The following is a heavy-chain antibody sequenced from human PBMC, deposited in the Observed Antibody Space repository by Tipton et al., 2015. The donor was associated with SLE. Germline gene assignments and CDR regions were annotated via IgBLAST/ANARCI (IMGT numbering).Heavy chain of an antibody. CDR2: SYYSGST. D-gene: IGHD5-24*01. J-gene: IGHJ3*02. CDR1: GGSISSSSYY. V-gene: IGHV4-39*07. Sequence: TLSLTCTVSGGSISSSSYYWGWIRQPPGKGLEWIGSSYYSGSTYYNPSLKGRVTISIDTSKNQFSLKLSSVTAADTAVYYCAREIGDGYYNDAFDIWGQVTMLTVS. CDR3: AREIGDGYYNDAFDI.